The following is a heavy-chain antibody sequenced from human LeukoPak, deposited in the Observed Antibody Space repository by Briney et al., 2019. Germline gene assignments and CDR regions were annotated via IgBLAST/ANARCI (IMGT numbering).Heavy chain of an antibody. Sequence: GGSLRLSCAASGFVFSDHYMYWIRQAPGKGLEWLSYISNSGDTNYNADSVKGRFTISRDNSKNSLYLQMSSLRVEDTALYYCARDGEFTNHIDHWGQGTLVTVSS. V-gene: IGHV3-11*04. D-gene: IGHD3-10*01. CDR3: ARDGEFTNHIDH. CDR1: GFVFSDHY. CDR2: ISNSGDTN. J-gene: IGHJ4*02.